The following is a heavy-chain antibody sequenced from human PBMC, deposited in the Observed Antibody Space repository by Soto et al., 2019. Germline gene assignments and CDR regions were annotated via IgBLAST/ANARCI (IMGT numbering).Heavy chain of an antibody. CDR1: GFTFSSYT. Sequence: GGSLRLSCAASGFTFSSYTMHWVRQAPGKGLEWVSAISYDGSNKYYADSVKGRFTISRDNSKNTLYLQMNSLRAEDTAVYYCARGYAIVRGELFRPYYYGMDVWGQGTTVTVSS. J-gene: IGHJ6*02. V-gene: IGHV3-30-3*01. CDR3: ARGYAIVRGELFRPYYYGMDV. CDR2: ISYDGSNK. D-gene: IGHD3-10*01.